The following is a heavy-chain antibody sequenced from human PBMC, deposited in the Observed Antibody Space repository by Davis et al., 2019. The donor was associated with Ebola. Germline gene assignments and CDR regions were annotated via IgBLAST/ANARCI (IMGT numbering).Heavy chain of an antibody. CDR2: ISSSSSYI. CDR3: ARDQYGDDAFDY. Sequence: GGSLRLSCAASGFTFSSYGMNWVRQAPGKGLEWVSSISSSSSYIYYADSVKGRFTISRDNAKNSLYLQMNSLRAEDTAVYYCARDQYGDDAFDYWGQGTLVTVSS. V-gene: IGHV3-21*01. CDR1: GFTFSSYG. J-gene: IGHJ4*02. D-gene: IGHD4-17*01.